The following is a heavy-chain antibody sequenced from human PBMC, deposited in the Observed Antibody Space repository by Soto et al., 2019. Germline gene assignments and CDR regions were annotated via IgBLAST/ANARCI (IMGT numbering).Heavy chain of an antibody. D-gene: IGHD6-13*01. CDR1: GGSITSSFY. V-gene: IGHV4-39*01. Sequence: QLQLQESGPGLVKPSETLSLSCTVSGGSITSSFYWGWIRQPPGKGLEWIGSIYGTGNTYYNPSLKGRVTISAGTSKNQFSLNVISVTAADTAVYYCRSSSRYSTDVWGQGATVTVSS. CDR3: RSSSRYSTDV. CDR2: IYGTGNT. J-gene: IGHJ6*02.